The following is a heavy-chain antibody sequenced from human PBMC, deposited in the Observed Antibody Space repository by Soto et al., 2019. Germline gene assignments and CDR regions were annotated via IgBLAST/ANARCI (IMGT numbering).Heavy chain of an antibody. J-gene: IGHJ6*02. D-gene: IGHD2-2*01. Sequence: SSKGSEYNFTSYGIGRISQMPGKGLEWMGIIYPGDSDTRYSPSFQGQVTISADKSISTAYLQWSSLKASDTAMYYCARQSVLVLAATLQQQSRYYYYVMDVWVQGSTV. CDR2: IYPGDSDT. CDR1: EYNFTSYG. CDR3: ARQSVLVLAATLQQQSRYYYYVMDV. V-gene: IGHV5-51*01.